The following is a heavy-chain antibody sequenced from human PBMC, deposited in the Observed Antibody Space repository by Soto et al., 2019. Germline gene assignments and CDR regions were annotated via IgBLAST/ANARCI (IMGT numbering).Heavy chain of an antibody. J-gene: IGHJ4*02. CDR3: ARVPYYYDSSGYSWYYFDY. CDR2: IIPIFGTA. Sequence: QVQLVQSGAEVKKPGSSVKVSCKASGGTFSSYAISWVRQAPGQGLEWMGGIIPIFGTANYAQKFQGRVTITEDKSTSTAYMELSSLRSEDTAVYYCARVPYYYDSSGYSWYYFDYWGQGTLVTVSS. D-gene: IGHD3-22*01. CDR1: GGTFSSYA. V-gene: IGHV1-69*06.